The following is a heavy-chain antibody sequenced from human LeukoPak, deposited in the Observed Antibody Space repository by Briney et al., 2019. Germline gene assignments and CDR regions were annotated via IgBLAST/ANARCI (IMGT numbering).Heavy chain of an antibody. Sequence: GGSLRLSCAASGFAFTDYAISWVRQAPGKGLEWVSAITDSGGAIYYADSVKGRFTISRDNSKNTLYLQMNSLRGDDTAIYYCAKAYTRSWYAAFDIWGQGTMVTISS. CDR3: AKAYTRSWYAAFDI. CDR1: GFAFTDYA. J-gene: IGHJ3*02. D-gene: IGHD6-13*01. V-gene: IGHV3-23*01. CDR2: ITDSGGAI.